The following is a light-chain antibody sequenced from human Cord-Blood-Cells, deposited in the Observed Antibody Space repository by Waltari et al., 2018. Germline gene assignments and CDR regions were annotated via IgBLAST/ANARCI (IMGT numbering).Light chain of an antibody. J-gene: IGKJ4*01. Sequence: EIVMTQSPATLSVSPGERDTPPCRASQSVSSNLAWYQQKPGQALSLLIYGASTRATGIPARFSGSGSGTEFTLTISSLQSEDFAVYYCQQYNNWPPLTFGGGTKVEIK. CDR3: QQYNNWPPLT. V-gene: IGKV3-15*01. CDR2: GAS. CDR1: QSVSSN.